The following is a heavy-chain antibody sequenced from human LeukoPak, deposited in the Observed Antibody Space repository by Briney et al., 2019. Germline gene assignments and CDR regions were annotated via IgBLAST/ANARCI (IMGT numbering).Heavy chain of an antibody. D-gene: IGHD2-15*01. J-gene: IGHJ4*02. CDR3: AREFLGYCSGGSCYSSL. Sequence: SGGSLRLSCAASGFTVSSNYMSWVRQAPGKGLEWVSVIYSGGSTYYADSVKGRFTISRDNSKNTLYLQMNSLRAEDTAVYYCAREFLGYCSGGSCYSSLWGQGTLVTVSS. CDR1: GFTVSSNY. V-gene: IGHV3-66*01. CDR2: IYSGGST.